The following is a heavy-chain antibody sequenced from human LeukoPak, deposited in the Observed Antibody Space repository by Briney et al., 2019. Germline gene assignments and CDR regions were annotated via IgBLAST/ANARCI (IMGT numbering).Heavy chain of an antibody. J-gene: IGHJ4*02. CDR1: GFTFSSYS. CDR2: ISSSSSTI. Sequence: GGSLRLSCAASGFTFSSYSMTWVRQAPGKGLEWVSYISSSSSTIYYADSVKGRFTISRDNAKNSLYLQMNSLRAEDTAVYYCASLGATDYWGQGTLVTVSS. CDR3: ASLGATDY. V-gene: IGHV3-48*01. D-gene: IGHD1-26*01.